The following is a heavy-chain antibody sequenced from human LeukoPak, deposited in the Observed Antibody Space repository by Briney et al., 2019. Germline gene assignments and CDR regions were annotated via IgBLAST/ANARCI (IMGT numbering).Heavy chain of an antibody. CDR1: GFTFSSYE. D-gene: IGHD5-18*01. CDR2: ISGSGSTI. V-gene: IGHV3-48*03. J-gene: IGHJ4*02. Sequence: GGSLRLSCAASGFTFSSYEMNWVRQAPGKGLEWVSYISGSGSTIYYTDSVKGRFTISRDNAKNSLYLQMNSLRVEDTAVYYCARVGIQLWPSFDYWGQGTLVTVSS. CDR3: ARVGIQLWPSFDY.